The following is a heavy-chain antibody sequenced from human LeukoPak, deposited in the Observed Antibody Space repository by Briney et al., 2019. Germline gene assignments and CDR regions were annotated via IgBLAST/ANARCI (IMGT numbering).Heavy chain of an antibody. CDR3: ARGVQQWPYYLDY. Sequence: KPSETLSLTCTVSGGSISTYYWNWIRQPPGKGLEWVGYVYHSGSTSYNPSLSSPVTISVDVSKNQFSLKVTSVTAVDTAVYYCARGVQQWPYYLDYWGQGTLVTVSS. D-gene: IGHD6-19*01. CDR1: GGSISTYY. V-gene: IGHV4-59*01. J-gene: IGHJ4*02. CDR2: VYHSGST.